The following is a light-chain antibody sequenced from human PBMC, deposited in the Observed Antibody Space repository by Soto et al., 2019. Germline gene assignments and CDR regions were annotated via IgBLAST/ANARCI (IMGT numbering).Light chain of an antibody. CDR3: QQDKSYWT. CDR1: QSISSW. CDR2: DAS. Sequence: DIQMTQSPSTLSASVGDRVTITCRASQSISSWLAWYQQKPGKAPKLLIYDASSLESGVPSTFSGSGSGTEFTLTITNLQADDFANYCCQQDKSYWTFGQGTKVEIK. J-gene: IGKJ1*01. V-gene: IGKV1-5*01.